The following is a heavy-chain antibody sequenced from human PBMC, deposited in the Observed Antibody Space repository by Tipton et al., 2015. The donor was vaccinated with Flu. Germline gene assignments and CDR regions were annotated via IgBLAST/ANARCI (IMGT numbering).Heavy chain of an antibody. Sequence: TLSLTCTVSGGSISSYYWSWIRQPPGKGLERIGYIYYSGSTNYNPSLKSRVTISVDTPKNQFSLKLSSVTAADTAVYYCARREGSSGWFGMDVWGQGTTVTVSS. J-gene: IGHJ6*02. CDR2: IYYSGST. CDR1: GGSISSYY. D-gene: IGHD6-19*01. V-gene: IGHV4-59*08. CDR3: ARREGSSGWFGMDV.